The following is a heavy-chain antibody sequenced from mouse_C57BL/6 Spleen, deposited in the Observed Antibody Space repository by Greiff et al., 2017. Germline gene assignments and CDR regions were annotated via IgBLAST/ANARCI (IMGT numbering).Heavy chain of an antibody. J-gene: IGHJ2*01. CDR1: GYAFTNYL. Sequence: LVESGPELVRPGTSVKVSCKASGYAFTNYLIEWVKQRPGQGLEWIGMINPGSGGTNYNEKFKGKATLTADKSSSTAYMQLSSLTSEDSQVYFCAGEVYYGGSSRYFDYWGQGTTLTVSS. V-gene: IGHV1-54*01. D-gene: IGHD1-1*01. CDR2: INPGSGGT. CDR3: AGEVYYGGSSRYFDY.